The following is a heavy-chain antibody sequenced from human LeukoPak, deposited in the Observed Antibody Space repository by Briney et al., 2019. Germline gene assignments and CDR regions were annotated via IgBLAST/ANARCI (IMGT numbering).Heavy chain of an antibody. CDR3: ARVSGRLERQSDLDY. J-gene: IGHJ4*02. CDR2: ISGDSTYI. D-gene: IGHD1-1*01. CDR1: GFTFASYS. Sequence: SGGSLRLSCAASGFTFASYSMNWVRQAPGKGLEWVSSISGDSTYIYNAGSVKGRFTIYRDNAQASLYLQMISLRADDTAVYYCARVSGRLERQSDLDYWGQGTLVIVSS. V-gene: IGHV3-21*01.